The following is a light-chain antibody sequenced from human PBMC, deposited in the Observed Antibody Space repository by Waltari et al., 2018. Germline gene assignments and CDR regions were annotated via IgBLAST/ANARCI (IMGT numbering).Light chain of an antibody. V-gene: IGKV3-20*01. CDR3: QHYLRLPVA. CDR1: QSVGRT. Sequence: EIVLTQSPGTLSLSPGERAIVSCRASQSVGRTLAWYQQKPGQAPRLLIYGASNSATGIPDRFIGSGSGTEFSLTISGLEPEDSAVYYCQHYLRLPVAFGQGTKVEIK. CDR2: GAS. J-gene: IGKJ1*01.